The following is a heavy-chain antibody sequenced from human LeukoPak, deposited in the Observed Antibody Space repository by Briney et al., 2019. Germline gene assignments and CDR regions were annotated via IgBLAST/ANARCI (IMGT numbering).Heavy chain of an antibody. D-gene: IGHD3-22*01. CDR3: ARAPSYYYDSSGYYQSVDSGTIFDY. V-gene: IGHV3-21*01. Sequence: GGSLTLSCAASGFTFSSYSMNWVRQAPGEGLEWVSSISSSSSYIYYADSVKGRFTISRDNAKNSLYLQMNSLRAEDTAVYYCARAPSYYYDSSGYYQSVDSGTIFDYWGQGTLVTVSS. CDR2: ISSSSSYI. CDR1: GFTFSSYS. J-gene: IGHJ4*02.